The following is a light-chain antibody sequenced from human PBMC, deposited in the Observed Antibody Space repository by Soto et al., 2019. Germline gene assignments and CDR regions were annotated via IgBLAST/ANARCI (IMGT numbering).Light chain of an antibody. CDR1: QSVLYSSNSKNY. J-gene: IGKJ1*01. CDR2: WAS. Sequence: EIVMTQSPDSLALSLGGRATINCKSSQSVLYSSNSKNYLAWYQQKPGQPPKLLISWASTRGSGVPDRFSGSGSGTDFTLTISSLQAEDVAVYYCHQYYNSPPTFGQGTKVEIK. V-gene: IGKV4-1*01. CDR3: HQYYNSPPT.